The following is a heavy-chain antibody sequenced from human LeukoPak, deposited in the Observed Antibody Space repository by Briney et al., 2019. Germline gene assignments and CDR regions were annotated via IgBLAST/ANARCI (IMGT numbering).Heavy chain of an antibody. CDR3: ARGAARYYYYYMDV. J-gene: IGHJ6*03. CDR2: IYYSGST. V-gene: IGHV4-59*01. CDR1: GGSISSYY. Sequence: PSETLSLTCTVSGGSISSYYWSWIRQPPGRRLEWIGYIYYSGSTNYNPSLKSRVTISVDTSKNQFSLKLSSVTAADTAVYYCARGAARYYYYYMDVWGKGTTVTVSS.